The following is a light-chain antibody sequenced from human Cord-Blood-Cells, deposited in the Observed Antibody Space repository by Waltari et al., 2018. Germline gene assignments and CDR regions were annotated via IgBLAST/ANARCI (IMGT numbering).Light chain of an antibody. CDR3: QQSYSTPLT. CDR1: QSISSY. J-gene: IGKJ4*01. CDR2: AAS. Sequence: DIQMTQSPSSLSASVGDRVTITCRASQSISSYLNWYQQNPGKAPKLLIYAASSLQSGVPSRFSGSGSGTDFTLTISSLQPEDFATYYCQQSYSTPLTLGGGTKVEIK. V-gene: IGKV1-39*01.